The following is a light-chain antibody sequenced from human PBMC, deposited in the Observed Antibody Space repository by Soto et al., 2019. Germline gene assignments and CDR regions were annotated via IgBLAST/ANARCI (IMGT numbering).Light chain of an antibody. Sequence: DIQMTQSPSTLSASVGDRVTITCRASQSINTWSAWHQLKPGRAPKLLIYKASTLESGVSSRFSGSGSGTEFALTIRGLQPDDFATYYCQPYQTYSQFGQGTRVESK. V-gene: IGKV1-5*03. J-gene: IGKJ1*01. CDR1: QSINTW. CDR2: KAS. CDR3: QPYQTYSQ.